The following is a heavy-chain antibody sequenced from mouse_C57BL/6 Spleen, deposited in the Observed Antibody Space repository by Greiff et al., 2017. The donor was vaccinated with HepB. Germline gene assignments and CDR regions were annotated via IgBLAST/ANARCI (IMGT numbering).Heavy chain of an antibody. CDR3: ARHFGIGYAMDY. Sequence: EVKLMESGGDLVKPGGSLKLSCAASGFTFSSYGMSWVRQTPDKRLEWVATISSGGSYTYYPDSVKGRFTISRDNAKNTLYLQMSSLKSEDTAMYYCARHFGIGYAMDYWGQGSSVTVSS. V-gene: IGHV5-6*01. CDR1: GFTFSSYG. CDR2: ISSGGSYT. J-gene: IGHJ4*01.